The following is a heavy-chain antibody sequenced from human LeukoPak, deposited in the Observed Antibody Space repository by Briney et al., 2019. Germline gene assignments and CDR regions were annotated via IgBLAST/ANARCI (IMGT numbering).Heavy chain of an antibody. J-gene: IGHJ3*02. CDR3: ARLVPADAFDI. CDR2: INHSGST. V-gene: IGHV4-34*01. Sequence: PSETLSLTCAVYGGSFSGYYWSWIRHPPGKGLEWIGEINHSGSTNYNPSLKSRVTISVDTSKNQFSLKLSSVTAADTAVYYCARLVPADAFDIWGQGTMVTVSS. CDR1: GGSFSGYY.